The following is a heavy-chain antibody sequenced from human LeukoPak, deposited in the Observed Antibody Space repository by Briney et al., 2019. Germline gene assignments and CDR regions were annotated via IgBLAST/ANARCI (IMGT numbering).Heavy chain of an antibody. CDR3: ARDPSYYYGSGSYVY. V-gene: IGHV1-69*01. J-gene: IGHJ4*02. Sequence: ASVKVSCKASGGTFSSYAISWVRQAPGQGLEWIGGIIPIFGTANYAQKFQGRVTITADESTSTAYMELSSLRSEDTAVYYCARDPSYYYGSGSYVYWGQGTLVTVSS. CDR1: GGTFSSYA. CDR2: IIPIFGTA. D-gene: IGHD3-10*01.